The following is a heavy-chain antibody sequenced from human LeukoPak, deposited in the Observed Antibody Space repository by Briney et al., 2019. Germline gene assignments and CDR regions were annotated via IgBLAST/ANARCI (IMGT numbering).Heavy chain of an antibody. D-gene: IGHD2-21*02. J-gene: IGHJ6*04. CDR2: IIPIFGTA. Sequence: GASVKVSCKASGGTLSSYAISWVRQAPGQGLEWMGGIIPIFGTANYAQKFQGRVTITADESTSTAYMELSSLRSEDTAVYYCARDRTYCGGDCYEPSYYYYGMDVWGKGTTVTVSS. CDR1: GGTLSSYA. V-gene: IGHV1-69*13. CDR3: ARDRTYCGGDCYEPSYYYYGMDV.